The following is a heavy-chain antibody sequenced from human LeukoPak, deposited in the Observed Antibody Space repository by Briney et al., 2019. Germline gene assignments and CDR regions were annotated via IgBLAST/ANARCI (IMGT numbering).Heavy chain of an antibody. CDR2: FDPEDGET. V-gene: IGHV1-24*01. J-gene: IGHJ4*02. Sequence: ASVKVSCKVSGCTLTELSMHWVRQAPGKGLEWMGGFDPEDGETIYAQKFQGRVTMTEDTSTDTAYMELSSLRSEDTAVYYCATTGPYYYGSGSYAFSYWGQGTLVTVSS. CDR1: GCTLTELS. CDR3: ATTGPYYYGSGSYAFSY. D-gene: IGHD3-10*01.